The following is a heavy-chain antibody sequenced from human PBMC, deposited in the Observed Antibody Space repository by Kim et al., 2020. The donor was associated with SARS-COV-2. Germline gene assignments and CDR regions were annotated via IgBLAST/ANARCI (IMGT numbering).Heavy chain of an antibody. V-gene: IGHV3-43*02. CDR2: ISGDGGRT. CDR3: ARWDGDTTGYYYHRLDV. D-gene: IGHD3-9*01. CDR1: GFTFVNYA. J-gene: IGHJ6*02. Sequence: GGSLRLSCAASGFTFVNYAMHWVRQVPGKGLEWVSLISGDGGRTYYAGSVRGRFTISRDNIKNSLYLQMNDLRIEDTALYYCARWDGDTTGYYYHRLDVWGQGTTVAVSS.